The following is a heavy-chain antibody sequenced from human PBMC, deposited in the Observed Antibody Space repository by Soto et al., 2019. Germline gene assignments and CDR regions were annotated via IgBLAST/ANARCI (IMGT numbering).Heavy chain of an antibody. D-gene: IGHD5-12*01. Sequence: QVQLVESGGGVVQPGRSLRLSCAASGFTFSSYGMHWVRQAPGKGLEWVAVIWYDGSNKYYADSVKGRFTISRDNSKNTLYLQINSLSAEDTAVYYSARVDSGYDLTPHWGQGTLVTVSS. J-gene: IGHJ4*02. CDR3: ARVDSGYDLTPH. CDR2: IWYDGSNK. V-gene: IGHV3-33*01. CDR1: GFTFSSYG.